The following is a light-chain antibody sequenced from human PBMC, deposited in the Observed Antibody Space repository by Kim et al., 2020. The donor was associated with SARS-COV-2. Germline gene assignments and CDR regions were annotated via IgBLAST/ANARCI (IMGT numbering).Light chain of an antibody. CDR2: DAS. J-gene: IGKJ1*01. CDR1: QSVSSY. CDR3: QQRSNWPWT. V-gene: IGKV3-11*01. Sequence: EVVLPQSPAPLSLSPGERATLSCRASQSVSSYLAWYQQKPGQAPRLLIYDASNRATGIPARFSGSGSGSDFTLTISSLEPEDFAVYYCQQRSNWPWTFGQGTKVDIK.